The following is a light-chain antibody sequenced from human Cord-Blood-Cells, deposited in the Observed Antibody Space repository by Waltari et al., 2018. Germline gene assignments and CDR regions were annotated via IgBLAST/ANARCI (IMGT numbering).Light chain of an antibody. Sequence: DIQMTQSPSSLSASVGARATTTCRASQSISSYLNWYQQKPGKAPKLLIYAASSLQSGVPSRFSGSGSGTDFTLTISSLQPEDFATYYCQQSYSTIFTFGPGTKVDIK. J-gene: IGKJ3*01. CDR1: QSISSY. V-gene: IGKV1-39*01. CDR2: AAS. CDR3: QQSYSTIFT.